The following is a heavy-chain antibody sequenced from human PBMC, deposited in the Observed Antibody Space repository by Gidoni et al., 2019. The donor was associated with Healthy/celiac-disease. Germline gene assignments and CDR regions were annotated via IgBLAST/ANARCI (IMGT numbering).Heavy chain of an antibody. CDR3: ARDSHPAHDSSGYYHYWYFDL. D-gene: IGHD3-22*01. CDR1: GFTFSSYE. Sequence: EVQLVESGGGLVQPGGSLRLSCAASGFTFSSYEMNWVRQAPGKGLEWVSYISSSGSTIYYADSVKGRFTISRDNAKNSLYLQMNSLRAEDTAVYYCARDSHPAHDSSGYYHYWYFDLWGRGTLVTVSS. CDR2: ISSSGSTI. J-gene: IGHJ2*01. V-gene: IGHV3-48*03.